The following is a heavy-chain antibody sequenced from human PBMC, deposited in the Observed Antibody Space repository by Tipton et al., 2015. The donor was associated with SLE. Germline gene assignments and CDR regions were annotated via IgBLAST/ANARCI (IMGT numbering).Heavy chain of an antibody. CDR2: ISTSTGTT. J-gene: IGHJ4*02. CDR1: GYSFTSYA. D-gene: IGHD3-16*01. V-gene: IGHV1-18*01. Sequence: QVQLVQSGAEVKKPGASVRVSCKASGYSFTSYAVAWVRQAPGQGLEWMGWISTSTGTTAYAQAFRGRVTLTTDTSATTAYMDLRSLRSDDTANYYCARLALGASADHWGLGTLVTVSS. CDR3: ARLALGASADH.